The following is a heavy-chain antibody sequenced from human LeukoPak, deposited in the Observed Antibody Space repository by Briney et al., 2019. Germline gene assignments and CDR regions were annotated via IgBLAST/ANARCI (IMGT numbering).Heavy chain of an antibody. V-gene: IGHV4-39*01. CDR2: IYYSGST. D-gene: IGHD3-22*01. CDR3: ARHEGFTMIVVAIFDY. J-gene: IGHJ4*02. CDR1: GGSISSSSYY. Sequence: ASETLSLTCTVSGGSISSSSYYWGWIRQPPGKGLEWIGSIYYSGSTYYNPSLKSRVTISVDTSKNQFSLKLSSVTAADTAVYYCARHEGFTMIVVAIFDYWGQATLVTVSS.